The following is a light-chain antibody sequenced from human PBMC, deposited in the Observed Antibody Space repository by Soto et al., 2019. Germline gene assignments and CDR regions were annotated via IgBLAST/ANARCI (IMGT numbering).Light chain of an antibody. CDR3: QQSYGAPFT. CDR2: AAS. Sequence: DIQMTQSPSSLSAAVGDRVTITCWASQSISTYLNWYQQKPGKAPQLLISAASSLQSGVPSSFSGSGSGTDFALTISSLQPEDFATYYCQQSYGAPFTFGQGTKVEIK. V-gene: IGKV1-39*01. J-gene: IGKJ2*01. CDR1: QSISTY.